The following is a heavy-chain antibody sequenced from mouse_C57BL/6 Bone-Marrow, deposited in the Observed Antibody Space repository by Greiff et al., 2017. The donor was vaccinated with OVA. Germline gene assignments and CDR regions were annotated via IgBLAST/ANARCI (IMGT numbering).Heavy chain of an antibody. V-gene: IGHV14-4*01. Sequence: VQLQQPGAELVRPGASVKLSCTASGFNIKDDYMHWVKQRPEQGLEWIGWIDPENGDTEYASKFQGKATITADTSSNTAYLQLSSLTSEDTAVYYGTTKGGWFAYWGQGTLVTVSA. CDR2: IDPENGDT. J-gene: IGHJ3*01. CDR1: GFNIKDDY. CDR3: TTKGGWFAY.